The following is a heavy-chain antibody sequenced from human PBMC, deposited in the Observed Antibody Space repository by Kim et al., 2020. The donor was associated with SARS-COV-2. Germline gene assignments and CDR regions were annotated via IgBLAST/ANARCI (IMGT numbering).Heavy chain of an antibody. CDR1: GYTFTSYA. D-gene: IGHD3-10*01. V-gene: IGHV1-3*01. CDR2: INAGNGNT. CDR3: ARVGGNYGSGSYSGSNGVYYYYYGMDV. Sequence: ASVKVSCKASGYTFTSYAMHWVRQAPGQRLEWMGWINAGNGNTKYSQKFQGRVTITRDTSASTAYMELSSLRSEDTAVYYCARVGGNYGSGSYSGSNGVYYYYYGMDVWGQGTTVTVSS. J-gene: IGHJ6*02.